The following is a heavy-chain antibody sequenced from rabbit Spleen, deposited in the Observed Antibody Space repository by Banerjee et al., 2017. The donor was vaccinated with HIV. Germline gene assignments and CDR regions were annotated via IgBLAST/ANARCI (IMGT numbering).Heavy chain of an antibody. J-gene: IGHJ6*01. D-gene: IGHD8-1*01. CDR2: IDTSNGDT. V-gene: IGHV1S45*01. CDR3: ARDTGSSFSSYGMDL. CDR1: GFSFSSNW. Sequence: LEESGRGLVKPGGTLTLTCTVSGFSFSSNWICWVRQAPGKGLEWIACIDTSNGDTDYANWPKGRFTISKASSTTVTLQMTSLTVADTATYFCARDTGSSFSSYGMDLWGPGTLVTVS.